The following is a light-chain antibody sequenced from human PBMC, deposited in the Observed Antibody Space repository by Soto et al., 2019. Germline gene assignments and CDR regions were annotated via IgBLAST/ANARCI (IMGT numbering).Light chain of an antibody. CDR3: QHYDGSPRT. V-gene: IGKV3-20*01. Sequence: ETVLTQSPGTVSLSPGERATLSCTTSQNVRSDYLAWYQQKPGQAPRLLIYGIFNRATGIPDRFSGSGSGTDFTLTISGLEPEDSAVYYCQHYDGSPRTFGPGTKWIS. CDR1: QNVRSDY. J-gene: IGKJ3*01. CDR2: GIF.